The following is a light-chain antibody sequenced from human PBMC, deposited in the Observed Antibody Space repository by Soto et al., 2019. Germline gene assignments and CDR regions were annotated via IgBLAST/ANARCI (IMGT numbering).Light chain of an antibody. CDR3: GTWDATLSAGV. V-gene: IGLV1-51*01. Sequence: QAVVTQPPSVSAAPGQKVTISCSGSSSNIGNDFVSWYQQLPGTAPKLLIYDNDKRPSGIPARFSGSKSGTSATLDITGLQTGDEADYYCGTWDATLSAGVFGGGTKVTVL. J-gene: IGLJ3*02. CDR1: SSNIGNDF. CDR2: DND.